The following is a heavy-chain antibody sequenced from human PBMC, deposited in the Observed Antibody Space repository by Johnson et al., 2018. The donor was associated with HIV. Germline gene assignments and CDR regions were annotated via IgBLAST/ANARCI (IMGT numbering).Heavy chain of an antibody. D-gene: IGHD2-15*01. CDR2: LSSDGSDK. J-gene: IGHJ3*02. Sequence: VQLVESGGGVLQPGRSLRLSCAASGFTFSSYAMQRVRQAPGKGLEWVAVLSSDGSDKYYADSVKARFTISRDNSKNTLYLQMNSLRAEDTAVYYCAKAGRGGAFDSWGQGTMVTGSS. CDR3: AKAGRGGAFDS. CDR1: GFTFSSYA. V-gene: IGHV3-30*04.